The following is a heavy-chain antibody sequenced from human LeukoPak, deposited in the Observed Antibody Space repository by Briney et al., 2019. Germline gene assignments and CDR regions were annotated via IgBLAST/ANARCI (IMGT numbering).Heavy chain of an antibody. CDR1: GGSISSSSYY. D-gene: IGHD3-16*01. Sequence: SETLSLTCTVSGGSISSSSYYWGWIRQPPGKGLEWIGSIYYSGSTYYNPSLKSRVTISVDTSKNQFSLKLSSVTAADTAVYYCARRRQYLWYMDVWGKGTTVTVSS. CDR2: IYYSGST. V-gene: IGHV4-39*01. CDR3: ARRRQYLWYMDV. J-gene: IGHJ6*03.